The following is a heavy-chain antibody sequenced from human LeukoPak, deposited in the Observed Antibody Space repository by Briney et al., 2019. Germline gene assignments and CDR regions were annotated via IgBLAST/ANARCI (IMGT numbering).Heavy chain of an antibody. Sequence: PGGSLRLSCAASGFTFSSYGMHWVRRAPGKGLEWVAVIWYDGSNKYYADSVKGRFTISRDNSKNTLYLQMNSLRAEDTAVYYCAREEDYGGNSAFDYWGQGTLVTVSS. J-gene: IGHJ4*02. D-gene: IGHD4-17*01. CDR3: AREEDYGGNSAFDY. CDR1: GFTFSSYG. V-gene: IGHV3-33*01. CDR2: IWYDGSNK.